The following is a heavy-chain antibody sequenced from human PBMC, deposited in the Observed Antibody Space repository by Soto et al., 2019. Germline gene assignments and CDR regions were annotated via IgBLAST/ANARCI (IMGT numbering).Heavy chain of an antibody. Sequence: ETLSLTCTVSGGSISSYYWSWIRQPPGKGLEWIGYIYYSGSTNYNPSLKSRVTISVDTSKNQFSLKLSSVTAADTAVYYCATGRYYGGKLDYWGQGPLVTVSS. CDR2: IYYSGST. D-gene: IGHD4-17*01. CDR1: GGSISSYY. V-gene: IGHV4-59*01. J-gene: IGHJ4*02. CDR3: ATGRYYGGKLDY.